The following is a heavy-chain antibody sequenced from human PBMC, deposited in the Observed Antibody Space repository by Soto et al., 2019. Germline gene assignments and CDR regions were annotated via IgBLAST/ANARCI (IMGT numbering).Heavy chain of an antibody. J-gene: IGHJ6*02. CDR2: ITGSGGTT. D-gene: IGHD3-3*01. Sequence: GVPLRVYCGASGFTFCRYAMSWVRQAPGKGLEWVSGITGSGGTTDYAAPVKGRFTISRDDSKNTLYLQMNSLKTEDTAVYYCTTLSITIFGVVLMDVWGQGTTVTV. CDR3: TTLSITIFGVVLMDV. V-gene: IGHV3-15*01. CDR1: GFTFCRYA.